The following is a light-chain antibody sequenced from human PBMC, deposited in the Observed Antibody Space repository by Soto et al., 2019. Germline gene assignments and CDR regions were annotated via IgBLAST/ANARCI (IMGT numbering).Light chain of an antibody. V-gene: IGKV3D-20*01. CDR1: QSVSSSY. Sequence: IVLTQSPATLSLSPGERATLSCEASQSVSSSYLAWYQQKPGLAPRLLIYDASTRATVIPDRFSGSGSGTDFTLTISRVEPEDFAVYYCQQYGSPITFGQGTRLEIK. CDR2: DAS. J-gene: IGKJ5*01. CDR3: QQYGSPIT.